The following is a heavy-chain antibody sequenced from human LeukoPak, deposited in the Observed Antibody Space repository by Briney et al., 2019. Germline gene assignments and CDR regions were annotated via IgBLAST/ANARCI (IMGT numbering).Heavy chain of an antibody. V-gene: IGHV1-46*01. D-gene: IGHD6-6*01. CDR1: GYTFTSYY. CDR2: INPSGGST. Sequence: EASVKVSCKASGYTFTSYYMHWVRQAPGQGLEWMGIINPSGGSTSYAQKFQGRVTMTRDTSTSTVYMELSSLRSEDTAVYYCAREGGGIAARFLAYSRLNWFDPWGQGTLVTVSS. CDR3: AREGGGIAARFLAYSRLNWFDP. J-gene: IGHJ5*02.